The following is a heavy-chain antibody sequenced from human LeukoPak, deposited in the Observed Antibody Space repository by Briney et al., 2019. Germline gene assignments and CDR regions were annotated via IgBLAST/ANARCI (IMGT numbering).Heavy chain of an antibody. Sequence: PSETLSLTCTVSGGSISIDYYWGWIRHTPGKGRGLGWSGYIFYSSNTNYHASLRSRATLSVHTSNNEFSLQLISVTAADTAIYFCARGRSNAFDVWGPGTVVTVSS. CDR3: ARGRSNAFDV. D-gene: IGHD5/OR15-5a*01. CDR2: IFYSSNT. V-gene: IGHV4-30-4*01. J-gene: IGHJ3*01. CDR1: GGSISIDYY.